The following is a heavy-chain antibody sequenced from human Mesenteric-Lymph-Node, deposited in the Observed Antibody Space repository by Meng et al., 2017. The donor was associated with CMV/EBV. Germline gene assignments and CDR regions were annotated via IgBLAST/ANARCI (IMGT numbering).Heavy chain of an antibody. CDR1: GYTFTDYS. J-gene: IGHJ5*02. D-gene: IGHD6-19*01. Sequence: CKTSGYTFTDYSITWVRQAPGQGLEWMAWISTYNGNTNYVPKLQGRVTVTTDTSTSTVYMELRSLRSDDTAIYYCARGAVAGTNWLDPWGQGTLVTVSS. CDR2: ISTYNGNT. CDR3: ARGAVAGTNWLDP. V-gene: IGHV1-18*04.